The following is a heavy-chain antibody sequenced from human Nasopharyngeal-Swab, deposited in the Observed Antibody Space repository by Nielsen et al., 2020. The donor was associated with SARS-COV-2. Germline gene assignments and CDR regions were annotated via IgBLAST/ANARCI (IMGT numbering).Heavy chain of an antibody. CDR2: INPSGGST. Sequence: ASVKVSCKASGYTFTSYYMHWVRQAPGQGLEWMGIINPSGGSTSYAQKFQGRVTMTRDTSTSTVYMELSSLRSEDTAVYYCARTEGSHRGGDCYSNWFDPWGQGTLVTVSS. D-gene: IGHD2-21*02. V-gene: IGHV1-46*01. J-gene: IGHJ5*02. CDR3: ARTEGSHRGGDCYSNWFDP. CDR1: GYTFTSYY.